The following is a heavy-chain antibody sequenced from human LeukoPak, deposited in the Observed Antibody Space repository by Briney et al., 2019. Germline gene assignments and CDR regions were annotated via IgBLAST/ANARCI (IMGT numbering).Heavy chain of an antibody. D-gene: IGHD5-24*01. CDR3: AGEEMGGIDY. J-gene: IGHJ4*02. CDR2: IYHSGSA. V-gene: IGHV4-38-2*02. Sequence: SETLSLTCAVSGYSISSGYYWGWIRQPPGKGLEWIGSIYHSGSAYYNPSLKSRVTISLDTSKNQFSLKLSSVTAADTAVYYCAGEEMGGIDYWGQGTLVTVSS. CDR1: GYSISSGYY.